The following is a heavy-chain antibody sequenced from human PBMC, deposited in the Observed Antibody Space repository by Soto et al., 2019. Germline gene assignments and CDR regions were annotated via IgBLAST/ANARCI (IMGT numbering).Heavy chain of an antibody. CDR3: AKGLSRGDYFDY. D-gene: IGHD3-16*01. J-gene: IGHJ4*02. V-gene: IGHV4-59*01. CDR1: GGSISSYY. Sequence: SETLSLTCTVSGGSISSYYWSWIWQPPGKGLEWIGYISYSGSTNYNPSLKSRITISVDTSKNQFSLKLSSVTAADTAVYYCAKGLSRGDYFDYWGQGTLVTVSS. CDR2: ISYSGST.